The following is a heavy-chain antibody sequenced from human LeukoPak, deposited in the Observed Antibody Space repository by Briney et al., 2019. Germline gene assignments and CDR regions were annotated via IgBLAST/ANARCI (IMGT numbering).Heavy chain of an antibody. J-gene: IGHJ4*02. Sequence: GESLKISCKGSGYTFSSYWIGWVRQMPGKGLVWMGIIYPGDSDTRYSPSLQGQVTISVDTSIGTAYLQWSSLKASDTAIYYCARQNDFRLDYWGQGTLVTVSS. CDR2: IYPGDSDT. D-gene: IGHD3-3*01. V-gene: IGHV5-51*01. CDR1: GYTFSSYW. CDR3: ARQNDFRLDY.